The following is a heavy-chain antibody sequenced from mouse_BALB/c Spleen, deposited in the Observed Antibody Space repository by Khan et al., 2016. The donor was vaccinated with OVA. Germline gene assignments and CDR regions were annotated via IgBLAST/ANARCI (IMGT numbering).Heavy chain of an antibody. J-gene: IGHJ3*01. CDR1: GYTFTSYY. Sequence: QVQLQQPGAELVKPGASVRLSCKASGYTFTSYYLYWVKQRPGQGLEWIGDINPSSGGTNFNEKFKSKATLTVDKSSRTAYIQLNSLTSEDSAVYYCTRSGYGSFAYWGQGTLVTVSA. CDR2: INPSSGGT. V-gene: IGHV1S81*02. CDR3: TRSGYGSFAY. D-gene: IGHD2-2*01.